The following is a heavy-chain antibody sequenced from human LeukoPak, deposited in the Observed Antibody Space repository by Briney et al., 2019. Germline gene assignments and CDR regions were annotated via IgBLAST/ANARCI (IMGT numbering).Heavy chain of an antibody. Sequence: PGMSLRLSCAASGFTFSSCAMHWVRQAPGKGLEWVAVISSDGGNKYYADSVKGRFTISRDSSKNTLYLQMNSLRPEDTAVYYCAKDGFVDTPMVSTFLDCWGQGTQVTVSS. CDR2: ISSDGGNK. V-gene: IGHV3-30*18. D-gene: IGHD5-18*01. CDR3: AKDGFVDTPMVSTFLDC. J-gene: IGHJ4*02. CDR1: GFTFSSCA.